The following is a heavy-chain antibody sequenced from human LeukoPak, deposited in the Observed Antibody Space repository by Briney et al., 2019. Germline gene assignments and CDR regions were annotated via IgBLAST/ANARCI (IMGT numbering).Heavy chain of an antibody. Sequence: PSQTLSLTCSVSGDSINSGDYYWSWIRQPPGKGLEWIGHIYYSGTTYYNPSLRSRVTVSVDTSKNQFSLQLNSVTPEDTAVYYCARDKGGYDAFDIWGQGTMVTVSS. CDR3: ARDKGGYDAFDI. V-gene: IGHV4-30-4*08. CDR2: IYYSGTT. CDR1: GDSINSGDYY. D-gene: IGHD1-1*01. J-gene: IGHJ3*02.